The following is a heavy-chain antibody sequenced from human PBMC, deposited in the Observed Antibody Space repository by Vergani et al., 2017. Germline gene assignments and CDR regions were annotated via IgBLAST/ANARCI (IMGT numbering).Heavy chain of an antibody. Sequence: EVQMLESGGGLIQPGGSLRLSCAASGFTFSSYAMTWVRQAPGKGLEWVSGISGSGGGTQYADSVKGRFTISRDNSKNTLYLQMNSLRAEDTAVYYCAKGDRYFDESFYSYMDVWGKGTTVTVSS. V-gene: IGHV3-23*01. J-gene: IGHJ6*03. CDR1: GFTFSSYA. D-gene: IGHD3-9*01. CDR3: AKGDRYFDESFYSYMDV. CDR2: ISGSGGGT.